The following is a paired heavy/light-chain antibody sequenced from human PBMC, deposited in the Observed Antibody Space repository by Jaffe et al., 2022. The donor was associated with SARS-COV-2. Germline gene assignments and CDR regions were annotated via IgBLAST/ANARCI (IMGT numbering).Heavy chain of an antibody. D-gene: IGHD4-17*01. CDR3: AKDSGDYKGYFFDY. CDR1: GFTFSSYA. Sequence: EVQLLESGGGLVQPGGSLRLSCAASGFTFSSYAMSWVRQAPGKGLEWVSAITGSGGGTNYADSVKGRFTISRDSSKNTLYLQLNSLRAEDTAVYYCAKDSGDYKGYFFDYWGQGTLVTVSS. V-gene: IGHV3-23*01. J-gene: IGHJ4*02. CDR2: ITGSGGGT.
Light chain of an antibody. Sequence: DIQMTQSPSTLSASVGDRVTITCRASQSISYWLAWYHQKPGKAPKLLIYRASGLESGVPSRFSGSGSGTEFTLTISSLQPDDFATYYCQQSNSYPYTFGQGTKLEIK. CDR2: RAS. J-gene: IGKJ2*01. CDR1: QSISYW. V-gene: IGKV1-5*03. CDR3: QQSNSYPYT.